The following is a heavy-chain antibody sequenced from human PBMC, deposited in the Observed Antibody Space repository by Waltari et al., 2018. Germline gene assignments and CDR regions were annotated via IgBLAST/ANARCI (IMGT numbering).Heavy chain of an antibody. CDR1: GFTLRTYD. D-gene: IGHD3-9*01. J-gene: IGHJ4*02. Sequence: EVQLVESGGGLVQPGGSLRLSCAASGFTLRTYDMHWVRQVRGKGLGWVASIGAAGETKYLDSVKGRFTISRERAKNSLNLQMNSLTGGDTAVYHCARGDPTAGAIDYWGQGTLVTVSS. V-gene: IGHV3-13*01. CDR3: ARGDPTAGAIDY. CDR2: IGAAGET.